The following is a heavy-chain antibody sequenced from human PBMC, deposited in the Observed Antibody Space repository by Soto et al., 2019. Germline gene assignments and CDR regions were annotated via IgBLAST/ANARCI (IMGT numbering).Heavy chain of an antibody. CDR1: GFTFSSYS. V-gene: IGHV3-21*01. CDR3: AKKVAGSEPFQH. Sequence: GGSLRLSCAASGFTFSSYSMNWVRQAPGKGLEWVSSISSSSSYIYYADSVKGRFTISRDNAKNSLYLQMNSLRAEDTAVYYCAKKVAGSEPFQHWGQGTLVTVSS. CDR2: ISSSSSYI. J-gene: IGHJ1*01. D-gene: IGHD6-19*01.